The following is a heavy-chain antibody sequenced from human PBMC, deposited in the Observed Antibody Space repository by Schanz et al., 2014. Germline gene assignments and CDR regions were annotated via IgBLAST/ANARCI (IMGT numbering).Heavy chain of an antibody. CDR3: AKCIGWYGRCALDI. CDR2: IYSGGST. J-gene: IGHJ3*02. D-gene: IGHD6-19*01. Sequence: EVQLVESGGGLIQPGGSLRLSCAASGFTVSSNYMSWVRQAPGKGLEWVAVIYSGGSTFYTDSVKGRFTISRDNSKNALYLQTNSLIAEQTAMYYCAKCIGWYGRCALDIWGQGTMVTVSS. V-gene: IGHV3-53*01. CDR1: GFTVSSNY.